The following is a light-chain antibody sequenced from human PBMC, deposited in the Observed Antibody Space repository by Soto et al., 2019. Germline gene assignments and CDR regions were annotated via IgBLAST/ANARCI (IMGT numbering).Light chain of an antibody. CDR2: DAS. CDR1: QSFSNY. Sequence: EIVLTQSPATLSLSPGERATLSCRASQSFSNYLAWYQQKPGQAPRLLIYDASNRATGIPARFSGSGSGTDFTLTISSLEPEDFAVYYCQLRSNWPPLSFGGGTKVEIK. V-gene: IGKV3-11*01. J-gene: IGKJ4*01. CDR3: QLRSNWPPLS.